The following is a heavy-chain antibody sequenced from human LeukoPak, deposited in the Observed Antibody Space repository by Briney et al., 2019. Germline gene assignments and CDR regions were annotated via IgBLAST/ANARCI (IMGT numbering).Heavy chain of an antibody. CDR3: ARELGENYDFWSGYYTLDY. D-gene: IGHD3-3*01. CDR1: GGSISSYY. Sequence: PSETLSLTCTVSGGSISSYYWSWIRQPPGKGLEWIGYIYYSGSTNYNPSLKSRVTISVDTSKNLFSLKLSSVTAADTAVYYCARELGENYDFWSGYYTLDYWGQGTLVTVSS. V-gene: IGHV4-59*12. J-gene: IGHJ4*02. CDR2: IYYSGST.